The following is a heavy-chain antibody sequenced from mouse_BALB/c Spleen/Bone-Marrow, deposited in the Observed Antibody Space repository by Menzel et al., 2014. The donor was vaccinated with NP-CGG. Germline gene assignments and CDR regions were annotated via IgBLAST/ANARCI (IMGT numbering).Heavy chain of an antibody. Sequence: VQLVESGPGLVQPSQSLCITCTVSGFSLTSYGLHWVRPSPGKGLEWLGVIWSGGSTDYNAAFISRLSISKDNSKSQVFFKMNSLQANDTAIYYCARKGDGYAMDYRGQGDSVTASS. J-gene: IGHJ4*01. V-gene: IGHV2-2*02. CDR2: IWSGGST. D-gene: IGHD2-3*01. CDR3: ARKGDGYAMDY. CDR1: GFSLTSYG.